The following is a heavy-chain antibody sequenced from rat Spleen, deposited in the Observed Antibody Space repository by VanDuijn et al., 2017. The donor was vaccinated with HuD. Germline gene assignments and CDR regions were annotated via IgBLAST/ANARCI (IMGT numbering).Heavy chain of an antibody. CDR3: AKGGYNYGWFAY. CDR1: GFTYSNYV. Sequence: EVQLVESGGGLVQPGRSLKLSCAASGFTYSNYVMAWVRQAPTKGLEWVASISTGGGNTYYRDSVKGRFTISRDNAKNTLYLQMDSLRSEDTANYYCAKGGYNYGWFAYWGQGTLVTVSS. V-gene: IGHV5S13*01. J-gene: IGHJ3*01. D-gene: IGHD1-4*01. CDR2: ISTGGGNT.